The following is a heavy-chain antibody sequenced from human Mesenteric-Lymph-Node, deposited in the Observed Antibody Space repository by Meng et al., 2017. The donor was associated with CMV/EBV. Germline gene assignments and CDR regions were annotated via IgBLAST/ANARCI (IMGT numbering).Heavy chain of an antibody. J-gene: IGHJ6*02. Sequence: GESLKISCAASGFIFNIYSMNWVRQAPGKGLEWISYISGSGSSIKYADSVQGRFAISRDNAKNSLYLQMNSLRSEDTAVYYCARTYYDFWSGYYNNYYYGMDVWGQGTTVTVSS. D-gene: IGHD3-3*01. V-gene: IGHV3-48*04. CDR3: ARTYYDFWSGYYNNYYYGMDV. CDR1: GFIFNIYS. CDR2: ISGSGSSI.